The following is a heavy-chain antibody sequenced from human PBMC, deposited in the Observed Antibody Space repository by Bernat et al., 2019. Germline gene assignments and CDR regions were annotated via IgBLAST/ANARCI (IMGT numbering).Heavy chain of an antibody. V-gene: IGHV3-7*03. CDR1: GFTFRSSW. J-gene: IGHJ4*02. CDR2: IKQDGTEI. CDR3: VKDTDY. Sequence: EVQLVESGGGLVQPGGSLTLSCAASGFTFRSSWMRWIRKAPGKGLEWVANIKQDGTEIYYVDAVKGRFTISRDNAKNSLYLQMTSLRAEDTAVYYCVKDTDYWGQGTLVTVSS.